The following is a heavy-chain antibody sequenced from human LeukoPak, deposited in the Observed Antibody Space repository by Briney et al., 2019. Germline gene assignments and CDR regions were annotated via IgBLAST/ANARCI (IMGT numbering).Heavy chain of an antibody. D-gene: IGHD6-19*01. CDR1: GCSFTSYW. Sequence: GESLKISCKGSGCSFTSYWIGWVRQMPGKGLEWMGIIYPGDSDTRYSPSFQGQVTISADKSISTAYLQWSSLKASDTAMYYCASCRYSSGRDNYYYYGMDVWGQGTTVTVSS. CDR2: IYPGDSDT. J-gene: IGHJ6*02. V-gene: IGHV5-51*01. CDR3: ASCRYSSGRDNYYYYGMDV.